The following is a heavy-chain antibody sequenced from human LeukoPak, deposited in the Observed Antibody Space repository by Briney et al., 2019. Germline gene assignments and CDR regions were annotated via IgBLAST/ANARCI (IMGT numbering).Heavy chain of an antibody. CDR3: ARARIAAELPGFDY. CDR1: GYTFTSYG. D-gene: IGHD6-13*01. Sequence: GASVKVSCKASGYTFTSYGISWVRQAPGQGLEWMGIINPSGGSTSYAQKFQGRVTMTRDTSTSTVYMELSSLRSEDTAVYYCARARIAAELPGFDYWGQGTLVTVSS. J-gene: IGHJ4*02. V-gene: IGHV1-46*01. CDR2: INPSGGST.